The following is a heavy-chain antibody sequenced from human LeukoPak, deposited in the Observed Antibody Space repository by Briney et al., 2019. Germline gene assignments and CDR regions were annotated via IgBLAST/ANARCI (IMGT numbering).Heavy chain of an antibody. V-gene: IGHV3-7*01. J-gene: IGHJ4*02. CDR3: ARDGITCTRDY. Sequence: GGSLRLSCAPPGDIFRSYRMVWVRQAPGKGLGWVASIEEHGFKTYYAASVTGQFTISKDTAKNSLDLQMNSLRAEDTAVYYCARDGITCTRDYWGQGDLVTVSS. CDR2: IEEHGFKT. D-gene: IGHD1-7*01. CDR1: GDIFRSYR.